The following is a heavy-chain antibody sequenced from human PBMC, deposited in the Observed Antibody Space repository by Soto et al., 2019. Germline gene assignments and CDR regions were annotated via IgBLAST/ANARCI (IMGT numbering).Heavy chain of an antibody. J-gene: IGHJ5*02. CDR1: GASVSHGY. D-gene: IGHD3-22*01. CDR3: ARSYYDSTGFAVDP. V-gene: IGHV4-59*02. Sequence: QMQLQASGPGLVKPSETLSLTCNVSGASVSHGYWSWIRQPPGKGLEWIGFMYFGGSFNYNPSLTSRATISVETSKTQFSMKLPSVTASDTAVYYCARSYYDSTGFAVDPWGQGTLVTVSS. CDR2: MYFGGSF.